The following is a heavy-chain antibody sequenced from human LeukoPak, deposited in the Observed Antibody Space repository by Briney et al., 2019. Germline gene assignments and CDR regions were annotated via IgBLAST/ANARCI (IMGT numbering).Heavy chain of an antibody. D-gene: IGHD5-18*01. Sequence: PGGSLRLSCAASGFTFNNYDMIWVRQAPGKGLEWVSYISASASIIYYADSVKGRFTISRDNAKKSLYLQMNSLRAEDTAVYYCARHLSGITGYTYGRGIDYWGQGTLLTVSS. V-gene: IGHV3-48*03. CDR2: ISASASII. CDR1: GFTFNNYD. CDR3: ARHLSGITGYTYGRGIDY. J-gene: IGHJ4*02.